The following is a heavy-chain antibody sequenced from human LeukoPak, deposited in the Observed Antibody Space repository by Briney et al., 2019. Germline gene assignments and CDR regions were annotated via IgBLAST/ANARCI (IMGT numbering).Heavy chain of an antibody. J-gene: IGHJ4*02. CDR2: ISYSGST. CDR1: GGSMRSYY. CDR3: ARLGPAAGTSFDY. D-gene: IGHD6-13*01. V-gene: IGHV4-59*08. Sequence: SETLSLTCTVSGGSMRSYYWSWIRQPPGKGLEWIGYISYSGSTNYNPSLKSRVTISVDTSKNQFSLKLSSVTAADTAVYYCARLGPAAGTSFDYWGQGTLVTVSS.